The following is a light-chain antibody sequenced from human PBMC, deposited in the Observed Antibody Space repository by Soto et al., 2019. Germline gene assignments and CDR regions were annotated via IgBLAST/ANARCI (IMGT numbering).Light chain of an antibody. CDR3: QQYDRFPYT. CDR1: QTISSW. V-gene: IGKV1-5*03. Sequence: DIQMTQSPSTLSASVGDRVTITCRASQTISSWLAWYQQKPGKAPNLVIYKASSLQSGVPSRFSGSGSGTEFTLTISTVRPDDFATYYCQQYDRFPYTFGQGTKLEIK. CDR2: KAS. J-gene: IGKJ2*01.